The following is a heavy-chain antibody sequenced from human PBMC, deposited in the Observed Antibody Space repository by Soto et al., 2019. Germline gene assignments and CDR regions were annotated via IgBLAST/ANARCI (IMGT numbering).Heavy chain of an antibody. V-gene: IGHV4-39*02. D-gene: IGHD3-22*01. CDR2: IYFSGTT. Sequence: SETLSLTCNVSGVSISDTSYYWGWIRQPPGKGLEWIRTIYFSGTTFYNPSLKSRLTISVDTSKNQFSLRLSSVTAADTAVYYCARDYHNYYDSSGYSYFDYWGQGTLVTVSS. J-gene: IGHJ4*02. CDR1: GVSISDTSYY. CDR3: ARDYHNYYDSSGYSYFDY.